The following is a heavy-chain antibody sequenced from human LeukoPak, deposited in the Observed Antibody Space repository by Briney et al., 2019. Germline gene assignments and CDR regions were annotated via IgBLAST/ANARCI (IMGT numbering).Heavy chain of an antibody. CDR1: GGSFSGYY. V-gene: IGHV4-59*01. Sequence: MASETLSLTCAVYGGSFSGYYWSWIRQPPGKGLEWIGYIYYSGSTNYNPSLKSRVTISVDTSKNQFSLKLSSVTAADTAVYYCARIYSSSWYYFDYWGQGTLVTVSS. CDR2: IYYSGST. J-gene: IGHJ4*02. CDR3: ARIYSSSWYYFDY. D-gene: IGHD6-13*01.